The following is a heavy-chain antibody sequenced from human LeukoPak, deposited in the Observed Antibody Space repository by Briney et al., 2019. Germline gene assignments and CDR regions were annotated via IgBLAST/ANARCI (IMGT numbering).Heavy chain of an antibody. V-gene: IGHV3-21*01. CDR1: GFTFSSYS. J-gene: IGHJ4*02. CDR3: ARGTNEVVPRDVLLWFGELLGDY. CDR2: ISSSSSSYI. D-gene: IGHD3-10*01. Sequence: PGGSLRPSCAASGFTFSSYSMNWVRQAPGKGLEWVSSISSSSSSYIYYADSVKGRFTISRDNAKNSLYLQMNSLRAEDTAVYYCARGTNEVVPRDVLLWFGELLGDYWGQGTLVTVSS.